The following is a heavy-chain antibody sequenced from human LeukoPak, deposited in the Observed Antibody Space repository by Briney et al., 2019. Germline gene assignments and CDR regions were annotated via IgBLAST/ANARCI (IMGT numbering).Heavy chain of an antibody. J-gene: IGHJ5*02. CDR2: IRGSVATT. V-gene: IGHV3-23*01. CDR3: AKDALEWLSGNWFDP. CDR1: GFTFNNYA. Sequence: PGGSLRLSCAASGFTFNNYAMSWVCQAPGKGLEWVSGIRGSVATTYYAESVRGRFTISRDNSNNTLYLQMNSLRVEDTAVYYCAKDALEWLSGNWFDPWGQGTLVTVSS. D-gene: IGHD3-3*01.